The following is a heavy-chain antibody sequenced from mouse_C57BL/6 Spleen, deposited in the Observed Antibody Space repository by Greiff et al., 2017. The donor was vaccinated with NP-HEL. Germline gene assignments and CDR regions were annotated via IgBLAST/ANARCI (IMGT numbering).Heavy chain of an antibody. CDR3: ARQGYYDYDGGAWFAY. V-gene: IGHV5-9*01. CDR1: GFTFSSYT. Sequence: DVKLVESGGGLVKPGGSLKLSCAASGFTFSSYTMSWVRQTPEKRLEWVATISGGGGNTYYPDSVKGRFTISRDNAKNTLYLQMSSLRSEDTALYYCARQGYYDYDGGAWFAYWGQGTLVTVSA. D-gene: IGHD2-4*01. CDR2: ISGGGGNT. J-gene: IGHJ3*01.